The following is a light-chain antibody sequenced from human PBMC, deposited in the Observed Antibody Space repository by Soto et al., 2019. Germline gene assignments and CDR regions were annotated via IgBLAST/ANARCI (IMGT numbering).Light chain of an antibody. J-gene: IGKJ1*01. CDR2: GAS. CDR1: QSISSN. V-gene: IGKV3-15*01. Sequence: EIVMTQSPATLSVSPGERVTLSCRASQSISSNLAWYQQKPGQAPRLLIYGASTRATGIPARFSGSGSGTEFTLTIRRLQSEAFAVYYCQQYNDWRTFGQGTKVEIK. CDR3: QQYNDWRT.